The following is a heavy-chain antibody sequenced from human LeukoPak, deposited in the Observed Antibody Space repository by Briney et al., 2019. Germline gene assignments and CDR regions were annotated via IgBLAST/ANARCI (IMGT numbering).Heavy chain of an antibody. D-gene: IGHD3-22*01. CDR3: ARGVYDRSGFSYYYYYYMDV. J-gene: IGHJ6*03. V-gene: IGHV4-59*01. CDR2: IYYRGNT. Sequence: PSETLSLTCTVSGGSISSYYWSWIRQPPGKGLEWIGYIYYRGNTNYNPSLKSRVTISLDTSKNQFSLKLSSVTAADTAVYYCARGVYDRSGFSYYYYYYMDVWGKGTTVTVSS. CDR1: GGSISSYY.